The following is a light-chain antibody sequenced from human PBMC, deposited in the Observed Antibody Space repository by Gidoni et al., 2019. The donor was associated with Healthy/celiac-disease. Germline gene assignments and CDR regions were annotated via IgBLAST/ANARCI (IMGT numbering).Light chain of an antibody. CDR1: QSIRIY. Sequence: DIQMTQSPSSLSTSVGDRVTITCRASQSIRIYLNWYQQKPGKAPKLLIFTTSSLQSGVPSRFSGSGSGTEFTLTISSLQPEDFATYYCQQSYSTPFTFGGGTKVEIK. CDR3: QQSYSTPFT. J-gene: IGKJ4*01. V-gene: IGKV1-39*01. CDR2: TTS.